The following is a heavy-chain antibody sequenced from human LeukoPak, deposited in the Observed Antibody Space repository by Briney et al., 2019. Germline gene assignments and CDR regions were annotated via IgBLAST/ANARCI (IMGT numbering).Heavy chain of an antibody. CDR1: GYTFTSYD. D-gene: IGHD6-19*01. CDR3: ARVQVAGDAFDI. CDR2: MNPNSGNT. V-gene: IGHV1-8*01. J-gene: IGHJ3*02. Sequence: ASVKVSCKASGYTFTSYDINWVRQATGQGLEWMGWMNPNSGNTGYAQKFQGRVTMTRNTSISTAYMELSSLRSEDTAVHYCARVQVAGDAFDIWGQGTMVTVSS.